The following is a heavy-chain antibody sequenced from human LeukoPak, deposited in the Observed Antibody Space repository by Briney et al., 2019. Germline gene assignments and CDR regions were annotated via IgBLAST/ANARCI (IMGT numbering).Heavy chain of an antibody. V-gene: IGHV1-46*01. CDR3: ARTQNGYCSGGSCYPFDY. CDR1: GCILTSYY. CDR2: INPSGGST. Sequence: ASVKVSCKASGCILTSYYMHWVRQAPGQGLEWMGIINPSGGSTSYAQKFQGRVTMTRDTSTSTVYMELSSLRSEDTAVYYCARTQNGYCSGGSCYPFDYWGQGTLVTVSS. J-gene: IGHJ4*02. D-gene: IGHD2-15*01.